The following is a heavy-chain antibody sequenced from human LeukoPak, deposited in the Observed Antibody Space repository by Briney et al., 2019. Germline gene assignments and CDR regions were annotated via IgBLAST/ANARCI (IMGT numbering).Heavy chain of an antibody. V-gene: IGHV3-21*01. CDR1: GFTFSSYT. CDR3: ARVIGHNFDY. D-gene: IGHD2-21*01. CDR2: ISSSSTYK. J-gene: IGHJ4*02. Sequence: GGSLRLSCAASGFTFSSYTMNWVRQAPGKGLEWVSSISSSSTYKYYADSVKGRFTISRDNAKNSLYLQMNSLRAEDTAVYYCARVIGHNFDYWGQGTLVTVSS.